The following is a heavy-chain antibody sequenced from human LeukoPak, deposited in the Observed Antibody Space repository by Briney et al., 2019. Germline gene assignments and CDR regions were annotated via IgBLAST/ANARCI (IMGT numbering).Heavy chain of an antibody. J-gene: IGHJ4*02. CDR3: AREYDSGTYTDY. CDR1: GGTFSSYA. V-gene: IGHV1-69*01. Sequence: SVKVSCKASGGTFSSYAISWVRQAPGQGLEWMGGIIPILGTANYAQKFQGRVTITADESTSTAYMELSSLRSEDTAVYYCAREYDSGTYTDYWGQGTLVTVSS. D-gene: IGHD6-19*01. CDR2: IIPILGTA.